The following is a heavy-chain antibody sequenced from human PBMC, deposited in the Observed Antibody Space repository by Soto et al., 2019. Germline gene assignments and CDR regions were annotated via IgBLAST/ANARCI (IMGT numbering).Heavy chain of an antibody. J-gene: IGHJ4*02. V-gene: IGHV1-69*01. D-gene: IGHD2-21*02. CDR2: IIPIFGTT. CDR3: ARGLYCGGGCYSHFDY. Sequence: VQLVQSGAEVKKPGSSVKVSCKASGGTFSNYPFIWVRQAPGQGLDWMGGIIPIFGTTDYGQRLQGRVTITADESTNTAYMELSSLRCDGRAVYYCARGLYCGGGCYSHFDYWGQGTLVTVSS. CDR1: GGTFSNYP.